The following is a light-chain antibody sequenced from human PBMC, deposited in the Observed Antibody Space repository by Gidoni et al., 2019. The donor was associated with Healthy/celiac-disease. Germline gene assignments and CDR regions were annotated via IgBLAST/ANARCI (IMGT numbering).Light chain of an antibody. CDR2: WAS. CDR1: QSVLYSSNNKNY. Sequence: DIVMIQSPDSLAVSLGERATINCKPSQSVLYSSNNKNYLAWYQQKPGQPPKLLIYWASTRESGVPERFSGSGSGTDFTLTISSLQAEDVAVYYCQQYYSTPYTFGQGTKLEIK. CDR3: QQYYSTPYT. J-gene: IGKJ2*01. V-gene: IGKV4-1*01.